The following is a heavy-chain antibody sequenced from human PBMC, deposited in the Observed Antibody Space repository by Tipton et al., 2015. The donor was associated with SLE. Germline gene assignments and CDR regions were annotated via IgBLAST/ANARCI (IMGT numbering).Heavy chain of an antibody. CDR1: GFTVSSNY. CDR2: IYYSGSS. J-gene: IGHJ5*02. CDR3: ARVTDGPPTYFDP. Sequence: LRLSCAASGFTVSSNYMSWVRQAPGRGLEWIGYIYYSGSSYYNPSLKSRTTISVDTSKNQFSLRLNSVTSADTAVYYCARVTDGPPTYFDPWGQGTLVTVSS. V-gene: IGHV4-31*02.